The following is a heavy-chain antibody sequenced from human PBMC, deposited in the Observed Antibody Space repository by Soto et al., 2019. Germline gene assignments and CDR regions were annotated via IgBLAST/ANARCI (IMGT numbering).Heavy chain of an antibody. V-gene: IGHV1-69*01. J-gene: IGHJ4*02. CDR2: IIPIFGTA. CDR1: GXXXXSYS. CDR3: ARDGGRHSGGIDY. Sequence: QVQLVQSGAEVKKPXSSXXXXXKAXGXXXXSYSXXXVRXAPGQGLEWMGEIIPIFGTANYAQKFQGRVTITADESTSTAYMELSSLRSEDTAVYYCARDGGRHSGGIDYWGQGTLVTVSS. D-gene: IGHD1-26*01.